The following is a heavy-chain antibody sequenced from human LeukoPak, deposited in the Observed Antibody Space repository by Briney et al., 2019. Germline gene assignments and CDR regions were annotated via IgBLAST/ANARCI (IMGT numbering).Heavy chain of an antibody. J-gene: IGHJ6*02. CDR3: ARISLGAIWGYYYGMDV. Sequence: SVKVSCTASGGTFSSYAISWVRQAPGQGLEWMGGIIPIFDTADYAQKFQGRVTITADESTSTAYMELSSLRSEDTAVFYCARISLGAIWGYYYGMDVWGQGTTVTVSS. CDR2: IIPIFDTA. D-gene: IGHD1-26*01. CDR1: GGTFSSYA. V-gene: IGHV1-69*13.